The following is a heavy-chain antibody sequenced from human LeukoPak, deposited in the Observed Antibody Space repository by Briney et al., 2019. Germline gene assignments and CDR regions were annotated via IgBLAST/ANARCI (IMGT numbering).Heavy chain of an antibody. J-gene: IGHJ4*02. V-gene: IGHV4-38-2*02. CDR2: FFLKGST. CDR3: ARGVNSGYFDY. CDR1: GYSITSAYY. Sequence: SETLSLTCTVSGYSITSAYYWGWIRQPPGKGLEWIGSFFLKGSTYYNPSLKSRVTISVDTSKNQFSLKLTSVTAADTAVYYCARGVNSGYFDYCGQGTLVTVSS. D-gene: IGHD1-26*01.